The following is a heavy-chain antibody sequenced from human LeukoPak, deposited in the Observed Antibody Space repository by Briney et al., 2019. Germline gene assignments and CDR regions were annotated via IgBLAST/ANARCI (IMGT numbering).Heavy chain of an antibody. D-gene: IGHD2-8*01. CDR3: AKAIEDCTNGVCFTYYYYGMDV. Sequence: PGGSLRLSCAASGFTFSSFGMHWVRQAPGRGLEWVALTWSDGSEYFYPDSVKGRFTISRDNSKNTLYLQMNSLRAEDTAVYYCAKAIEDCTNGVCFTYYYYGMDVWGQGTTVTVSS. V-gene: IGHV3-33*06. J-gene: IGHJ6*02. CDR2: TWSDGSEY. CDR1: GFTFSSFG.